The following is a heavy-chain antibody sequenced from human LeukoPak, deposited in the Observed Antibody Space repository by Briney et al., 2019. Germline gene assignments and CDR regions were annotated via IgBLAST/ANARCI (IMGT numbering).Heavy chain of an antibody. CDR2: IYYSGST. CDR3: ARDRRDGYFGGYYYGMDV. V-gene: IGHV4-59*01. D-gene: IGHD5-24*01. CDR1: GGSISSYY. Sequence: PSETLSLTCTVSGGSISSYYWSWIRQPPGKGLAWIGYIYYSGSTNYNPSLKSRVTISVDTSKNQFPLKLSSVTAADTAVYYCARDRRDGYFGGYYYGMDVWGQGTTVTVSS. J-gene: IGHJ6*02.